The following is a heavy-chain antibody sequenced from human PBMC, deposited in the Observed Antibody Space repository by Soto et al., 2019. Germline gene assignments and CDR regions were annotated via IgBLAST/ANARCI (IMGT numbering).Heavy chain of an antibody. D-gene: IGHD1-26*01. V-gene: IGHV3-30*18. J-gene: IGHJ6*02. CDR2: ISYDGSNK. CDR1: GFTFSSYG. Sequence: QVQLVESGGGVVQPGRSLRLSCAASGFTFSSYGMHWVRQAPGKGRERVAVISYDGSNKYYADSVKGRCTISRDNSKNTLYLQMNSLRAEATAVYYCAKDVVVGATTGLGDYYYYYGMDVWGQGTTVTVSS. CDR3: AKDVVVGATTGLGDYYYYYGMDV.